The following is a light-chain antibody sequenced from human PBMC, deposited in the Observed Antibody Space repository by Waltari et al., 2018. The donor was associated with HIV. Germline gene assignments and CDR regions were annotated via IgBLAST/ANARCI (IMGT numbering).Light chain of an antibody. CDR2: AAS. CDR3: QQLQGLT. CDR1: QGISSY. V-gene: IGKV1-9*01. J-gene: IGKJ4*01. Sequence: DIQLTQSPSFLSASVGDRVTITCRASQGISSYLAWYQQKPGKAPKLLIYAASTLQSGVPSRFSGSGSGTEFTLTISSLQPEDFATYYCQQLQGLTFGGGTKVEIK.